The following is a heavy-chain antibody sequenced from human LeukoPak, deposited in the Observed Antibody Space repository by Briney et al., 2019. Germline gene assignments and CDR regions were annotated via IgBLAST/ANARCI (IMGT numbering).Heavy chain of an antibody. V-gene: IGHV4-39*07. CDR1: GGSISSSSYY. J-gene: IGHJ4*02. CDR3: ARESRWSTD. CDR2: IYYSGST. Sequence: SETLSLTCTVSGGSISSSSYYWGWIRQPPGKGLEWIGSIYYSGSTYYNPSLKSRVTISVDTSKNQFSLKLSSVTAADTAVYYCARESRWSTDWGQGTLVTVSS. D-gene: IGHD4-23*01.